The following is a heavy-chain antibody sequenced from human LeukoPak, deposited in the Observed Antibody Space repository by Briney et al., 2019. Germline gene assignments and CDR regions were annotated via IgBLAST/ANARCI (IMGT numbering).Heavy chain of an antibody. J-gene: IGHJ5*02. CDR1: GFTFDDYA. D-gene: IGHD6-13*01. CDR2: IGWNSGSI. CDR3: AKAPSGGIAAPGFRRNWFDP. Sequence: PGRSLRLSCAASGFTFDDYAMHWVRQAPGKGLEWVSGIGWNSGSIGYADSVKGRFTISRDNAKDSLYLQMNSLRAEDTALYYCAKAPSGGIAAPGFRRNWFDPWGQGTLVTVSS. V-gene: IGHV3-9*01.